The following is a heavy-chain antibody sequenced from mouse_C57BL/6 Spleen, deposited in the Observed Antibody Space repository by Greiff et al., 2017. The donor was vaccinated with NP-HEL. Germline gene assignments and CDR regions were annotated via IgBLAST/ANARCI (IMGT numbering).Heavy chain of an antibody. Sequence: QVHVKQSGAELVKPGASVKLSCKASGYTFTSYWMHWVKQRPGQGLEWIGMIHPNSGSTNYNEKFKSKATLTVDKSSSTAYMQLSSLTSEDSAVYYCARRDYDVDYWGQGTTLTVSS. D-gene: IGHD2-4*01. J-gene: IGHJ2*01. CDR2: IHPNSGST. CDR1: GYTFTSYW. V-gene: IGHV1-64*01. CDR3: ARRDYDVDY.